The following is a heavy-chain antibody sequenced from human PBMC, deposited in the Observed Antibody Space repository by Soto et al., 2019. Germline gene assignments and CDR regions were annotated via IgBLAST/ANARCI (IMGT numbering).Heavy chain of an antibody. V-gene: IGHV4-59*01. CDR2: ISYSGST. CDR1: GASITDYY. D-gene: IGHD3-10*01. Sequence: QLQLQESGPGLVKPSETLSLICTVSGASITDYYWSWIRQSPGKGLEWIGYISYSGSTNYRPSLRRRAAMAVGTSGSRRSLKLCPVPAADSAVYCWARDRYSGTGNAWFYYNGMDGLGQGTTVTVSS. CDR3: ARDRYSGTGNAWFYYNGMDG. J-gene: IGHJ6*02.